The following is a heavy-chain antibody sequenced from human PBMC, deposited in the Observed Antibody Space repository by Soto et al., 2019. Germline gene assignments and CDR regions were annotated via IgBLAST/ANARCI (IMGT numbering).Heavy chain of an antibody. CDR2: ITATGATT. Sequence: GGSLRLSCAASGFTFSSHVMTWVRQAPGEGLEWVSGITATGATTYYADSVKGRFTISRDNSKNTPYLLMNSLRVADTAVYYCAKRGSHHWYSAWGRGTLVTVSS. V-gene: IGHV3-23*01. J-gene: IGHJ5*02. CDR3: AKRGSHHWYSA. D-gene: IGHD2-15*01. CDR1: GFTFSSHV.